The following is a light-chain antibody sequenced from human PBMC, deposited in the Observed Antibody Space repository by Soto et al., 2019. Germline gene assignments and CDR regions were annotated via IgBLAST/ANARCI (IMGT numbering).Light chain of an antibody. CDR3: QQRSNWPWT. Sequence: EIVMTQSPATLSVSPGESATLSCRASQSVSSYLAWYQQKPGQAPRLLIYDASNRATGIPARFSGSGSGTDFTLTISSLEPEDFAVYYCQQRSNWPWTFGQGTKVDIK. V-gene: IGKV3-11*01. CDR1: QSVSSY. CDR2: DAS. J-gene: IGKJ1*01.